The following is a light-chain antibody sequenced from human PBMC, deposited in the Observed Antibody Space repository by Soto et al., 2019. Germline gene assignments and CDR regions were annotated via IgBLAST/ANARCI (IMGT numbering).Light chain of an antibody. CDR3: QQYHSYWRT. CDR1: QSISSW. V-gene: IGKV1-5*03. CDR2: KAS. J-gene: IGKJ1*01. Sequence: IQLTIYPTTMTPSVGARVPIPCRASQSISSWLSWYQQKPGEAPKLLIYKASTLKSGVPSRFSGSGSGTEFTLTIISRLDDDFVTDYCQQYHSYWRTFGQGTKVDIK.